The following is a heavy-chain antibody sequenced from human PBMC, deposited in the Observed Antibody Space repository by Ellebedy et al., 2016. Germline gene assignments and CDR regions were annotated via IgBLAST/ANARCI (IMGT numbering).Heavy chain of an antibody. V-gene: IGHV1-18*01. CDR2: ISAYNGNT. Sequence: ASVKVSXKASGYTFTSYGISWVRQAPGQGLEWMGWISAYNGNTNYAQKLQGRVTMTTDTSTSTAYMELRSLRSDDTAVYYCARGGTGIVVVPAAGNFDYWGQGTLVTVSS. D-gene: IGHD2-2*01. CDR1: GYTFTSYG. CDR3: ARGGTGIVVVPAAGNFDY. J-gene: IGHJ4*02.